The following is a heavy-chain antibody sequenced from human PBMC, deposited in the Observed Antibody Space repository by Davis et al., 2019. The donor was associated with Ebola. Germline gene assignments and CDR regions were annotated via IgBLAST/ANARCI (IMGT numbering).Heavy chain of an antibody. D-gene: IGHD3-10*01. CDR2: VSAYNGDT. CDR1: GGTFSSYA. Sequence: AASVKVSCKASGGTFSSYAINWVRQAPGQGLEWVGRVSAYNGDTNYAQKFQGRVTMTTDTSTSTGYMELRSLRSDDTAVYYCAREYDSGIYSPGYWGQGTLVTVSS. V-gene: IGHV1-18*01. CDR3: AREYDSGIYSPGY. J-gene: IGHJ4*02.